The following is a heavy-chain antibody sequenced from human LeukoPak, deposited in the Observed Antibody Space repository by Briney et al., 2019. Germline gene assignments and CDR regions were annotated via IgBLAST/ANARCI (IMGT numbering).Heavy chain of an antibody. CDR2: INPSGGST. V-gene: IGHV1-46*01. J-gene: IGHJ5*02. CDR1: GYTFTSYY. CDR3: ARDPDRRKYQMLSPARFDP. D-gene: IGHD2-2*01. Sequence: ASVKVSCKASGYTFTSYYMHWVRQAPGQVLEWMGIINPSGGSTSYAQKFQGRVTMTRDTSTSTVYMELSSLRSEDTAVYYCARDPDRRKYQMLSPARFDPWGQGTLVTVSS.